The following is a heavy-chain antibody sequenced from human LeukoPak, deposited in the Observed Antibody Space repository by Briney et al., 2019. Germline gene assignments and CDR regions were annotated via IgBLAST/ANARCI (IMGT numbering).Heavy chain of an antibody. CDR2: IGGAGGST. J-gene: IGHJ6*02. Sequence: GGSLRLSCAASGFTFSSYAMSWVRQVPGKGLEWVSAIGGAGGSTYYADSVRGRFTISRDYSKNTLFLQMNSLRVEDTAVFYCAQGGSEIYYYYHGMDVWGQGTTVTVSS. CDR1: GFTFSSYA. CDR3: AQGGSEIYYYYHGMDV. D-gene: IGHD3-10*01. V-gene: IGHV3-23*01.